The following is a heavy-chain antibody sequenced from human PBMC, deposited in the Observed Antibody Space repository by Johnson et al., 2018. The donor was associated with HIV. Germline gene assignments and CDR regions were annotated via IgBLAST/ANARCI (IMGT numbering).Heavy chain of an antibody. D-gene: IGHD6-13*01. CDR3: TTAAAAPYAFDI. CDR2: INSDGSST. V-gene: IGHV3-15*06. J-gene: IGHJ3*02. CDR1: GFTFDDYA. Sequence: VQLVESGGGLIQPGGSLRLSCAASGFTFDDYAMHWVRQAPGKGLEWVSRINSDGSSTSYAAPVKGRFTISRDDSKNTLYLQMNSLKTEDTAVYYCTTAAAAPYAFDIWGQGTMVTVSS.